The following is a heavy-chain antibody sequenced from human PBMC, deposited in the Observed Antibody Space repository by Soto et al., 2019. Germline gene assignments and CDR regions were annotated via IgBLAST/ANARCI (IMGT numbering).Heavy chain of an antibody. CDR3: ARDQGATTAFDY. D-gene: IGHD1-26*01. CDR2: ISTYNGNT. Sequence: ASVKVSCKASGYIFRSYGITWVRQAPGQGLEWMGWISTYNGNTNYAQKLQGRVTLTTDTSTTTAYMELRSLRADDTAMYYCARDQGATTAFDYCGQGTLVTVSS. CDR1: GYIFRSYG. V-gene: IGHV1-18*04. J-gene: IGHJ4*02.